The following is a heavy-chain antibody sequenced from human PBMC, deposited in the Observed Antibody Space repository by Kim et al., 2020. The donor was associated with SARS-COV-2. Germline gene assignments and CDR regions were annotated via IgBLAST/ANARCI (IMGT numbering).Heavy chain of an antibody. Sequence: SVKVSCKASGCTFSSSAIHWVRQAPGQGLEWMGGIIPIFGTANYAQKFQGRVTITADESTSTAYMELSSLRSEDTAVYYCARTMGVATFCEPEGLCSVVYWGEGAPVSVSS. CDR3: ARTMGVATFCEPEGLCSVVY. J-gene: IGHJ4*02. CDR2: IIPIFGTA. V-gene: IGHV1-69*13. CDR1: GCTFSSSA. D-gene: IGHD5-12*01.